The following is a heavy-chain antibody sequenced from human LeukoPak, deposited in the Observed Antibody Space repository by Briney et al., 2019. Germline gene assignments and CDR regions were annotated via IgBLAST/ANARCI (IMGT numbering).Heavy chain of an antibody. J-gene: IGHJ4*02. CDR3: AKARSFTVTYFFDY. CDR2: ISWNSGSI. D-gene: IGHD4-17*01. V-gene: IGHV3-9*01. CDR1: GFTFDDYA. Sequence: PGGSLRLPCAASGFTFDDYAMHWVRQAPGKGLEWVSGISWNSGSIGYADSVKGRFTISRDNAKNSLYLQMNSLRAEDTALYYCAKARSFTVTYFFDYWGQGTLVTVSS.